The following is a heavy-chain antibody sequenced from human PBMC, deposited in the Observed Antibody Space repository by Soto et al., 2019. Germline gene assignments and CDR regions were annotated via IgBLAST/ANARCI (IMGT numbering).Heavy chain of an antibody. CDR2: ITPIYPTT. CDR1: GGTFYTYT. Sequence: QVQLVQSGAEVRKPGSSVQVSCKASGGTFYTYTFSWVRQAPGQGLEWMGSITPIYPTTNYAEKFQGRLTVTADGSTNTAYMELNSLTSEDTAVYYCARIPRYSFPASDNLDSWGQGTLDTVSS. CDR3: ARIPRYSFPASDNLDS. D-gene: IGHD5-18*01. V-gene: IGHV1-69*15. J-gene: IGHJ4*02.